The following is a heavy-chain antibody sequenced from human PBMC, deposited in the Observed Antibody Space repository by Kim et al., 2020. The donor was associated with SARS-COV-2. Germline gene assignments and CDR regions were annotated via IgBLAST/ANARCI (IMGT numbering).Heavy chain of an antibody. Sequence: ATEYAVSVKARFTVSRDESKNTAYLKMNGLKTEDTAVYYCATYTDYFFNYWGQGILVTVSS. D-gene: IGHD4-17*01. J-gene: IGHJ4*02. CDR3: ATYTDYFFNY. V-gene: IGHV3-73*01. CDR2: AT.